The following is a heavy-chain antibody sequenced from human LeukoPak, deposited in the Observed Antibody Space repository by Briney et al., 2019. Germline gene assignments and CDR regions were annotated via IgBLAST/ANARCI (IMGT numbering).Heavy chain of an antibody. J-gene: IGHJ4*02. Sequence: SETLSLTCTVSGGSISSSSYYWGWIRQPPGKGLEWIGSIYYSGSTYYNPSLKSRLTVSVDTSKNQFSLKLTSVTVADTAMYYCAKSPLYYDVLAGYYPAGYFDSWGQGALLTVSS. CDR2: IYYSGST. D-gene: IGHD3-9*01. CDR1: GGSISSSSYY. CDR3: AKSPLYYDVLAGYYPAGYFDS. V-gene: IGHV4-39*01.